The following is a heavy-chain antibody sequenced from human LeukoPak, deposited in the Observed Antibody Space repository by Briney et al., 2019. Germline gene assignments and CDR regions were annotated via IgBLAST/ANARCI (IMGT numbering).Heavy chain of an antibody. CDR2: IYHSGST. CDR1: GGSISSGGYS. V-gene: IGHV4-30-2*01. D-gene: IGHD2-8*02. CDR3: ARLNDYWYYFDY. Sequence: SETLSLTCAVSGGSISSGGYSWIWIRQPPGKGLEWIGYIYHSGSTYYNPSLKSRVTISVDRSKNQFSLKLSSVTAADTAVYYCARLNDYWYYFDYWGQGTLVTVSS. J-gene: IGHJ4*02.